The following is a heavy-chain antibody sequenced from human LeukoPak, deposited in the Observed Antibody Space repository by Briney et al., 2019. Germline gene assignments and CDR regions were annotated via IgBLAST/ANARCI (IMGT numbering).Heavy chain of an antibody. D-gene: IGHD2-2*01. CDR1: GFTFSSYS. CDR2: ISSSSSYT. Sequence: GGSLRLSCAASGFTFSSYSMNWVRQAPGKGLEWVSSISSSSSYTYYADSVKGRFTISRDNAKNSLYLQMNSLRAEDTAVYYCARDSRRGGFDYWGQGTLVTVSS. J-gene: IGHJ4*02. V-gene: IGHV3-21*01. CDR3: ARDSRRGGFDY.